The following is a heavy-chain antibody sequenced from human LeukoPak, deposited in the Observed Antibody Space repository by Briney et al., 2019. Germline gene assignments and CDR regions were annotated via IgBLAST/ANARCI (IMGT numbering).Heavy chain of an antibody. V-gene: IGHV3-30*07. CDR1: GFTFSSYA. Sequence: GGSLRLSCAASGFTFSSYAMHWVRQAPGKGLEWVAVISYDGSNKYYADSVKGRFTISRDNSKNTLCPQMNSLRAEDTAVYYCARFHLVYDSSGYYYSWFDPWGQGTLVTVSS. J-gene: IGHJ5*02. CDR3: ARFHLVYDSSGYYYSWFDP. D-gene: IGHD3-22*01. CDR2: ISYDGSNK.